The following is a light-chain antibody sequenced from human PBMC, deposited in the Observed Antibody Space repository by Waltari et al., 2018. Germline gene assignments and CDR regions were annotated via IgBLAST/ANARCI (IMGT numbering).Light chain of an antibody. CDR3: AAWDDSLGGLV. J-gene: IGLJ2*01. V-gene: IGLV1-47*01. CDR2: NNN. CDR1: SSNIGGNY. Sequence: QSVLTQPPSASGTPGQRVSISCSGSSSNIGGNYVYWYLQVPGTAPKLLIYNNNDRPSGGSDLFSGSKSGTSASLAISGLRSEDEADYYCAAWDDSLGGLVFGGGTKVTVL.